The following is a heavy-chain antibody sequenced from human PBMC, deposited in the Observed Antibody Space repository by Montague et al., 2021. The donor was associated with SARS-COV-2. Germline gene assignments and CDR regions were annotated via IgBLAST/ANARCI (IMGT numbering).Heavy chain of an antibody. Sequence: SETLSLTCTVSGGSISSDYWSWIRQPPGKGLEWIGYIYYRGRTNYNPSLKSRVTISVDTSKNQFSLKLISVTAADTAVYYCAREDRWNWFDPWGQGILVTVSS. CDR1: GGSISSDY. J-gene: IGHJ5*02. V-gene: IGHV4-59*01. CDR3: AREDRWNWFDP. D-gene: IGHD5-24*01. CDR2: IYYRGRT.